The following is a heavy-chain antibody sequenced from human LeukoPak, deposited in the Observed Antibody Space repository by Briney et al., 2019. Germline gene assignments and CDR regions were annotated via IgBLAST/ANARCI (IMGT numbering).Heavy chain of an antibody. CDR2: ISSSSSYI. V-gene: IGHV3-21*01. J-gene: IGHJ6*02. CDR3: ARDITGYCSSTSCSPFYYYYGMDV. Sequence: GGSLRLSCAASGFTFSSDSMNWVRQAPGKGLEWVSSISSSSSYIYYADSVKGRFTISRDNAKNSLYLQMNSLRAEDTAVYYCARDITGYCSSTSCSPFYYYYGMDVWGQGTTVTVSS. CDR1: GFTFSSDS. D-gene: IGHD2-2*01.